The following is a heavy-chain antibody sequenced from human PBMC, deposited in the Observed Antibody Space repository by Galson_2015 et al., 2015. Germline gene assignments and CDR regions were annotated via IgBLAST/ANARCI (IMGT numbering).Heavy chain of an antibody. Sequence: LRLSCAASGFTFATYAMAWVRQAPGKGLEWVSGISDSGGTSFHADSVQGRFSISRDTPKNTLYLQMNGLRVDDTAIYYCARAFRRDYGAIDAFDIWGQGTIVTVSS. CDR3: ARAFRRDYGAIDAFDI. D-gene: IGHD4-17*01. CDR2: ISDSGGTS. CDR1: GFTFATYA. V-gene: IGHV3-23*01. J-gene: IGHJ3*02.